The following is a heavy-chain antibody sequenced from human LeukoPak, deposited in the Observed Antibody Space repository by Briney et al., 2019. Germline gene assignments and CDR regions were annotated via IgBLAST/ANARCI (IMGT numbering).Heavy chain of an antibody. V-gene: IGHV4-34*01. CDR2: INHSGST. D-gene: IGHD3-9*01. CDR3: ARGGYFDWPYDY. CDR1: GGSFSGYY. J-gene: IGHJ4*02. Sequence: WETLSLTCAVYGGSFSGYYWSWIRQPPGKGLEWIGEINHSGSTNYNPSLKSRVTISVDTSKNQFSLKLSSVTAADTAVYYCARGGYFDWPYDYWGQGTLVTVSS.